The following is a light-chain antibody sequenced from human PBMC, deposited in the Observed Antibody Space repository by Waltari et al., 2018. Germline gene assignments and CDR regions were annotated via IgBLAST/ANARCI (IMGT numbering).Light chain of an antibody. CDR3: QTWDSSTVL. J-gene: IGLJ2*01. V-gene: IGLV3-1*01. Sequence: SYELTQPPSVSVSPGQTASITCPGDKLGGKYACWDQTKPGQSPVLVIYQDNKRPSGIPERFSGSNSGNTSTLTISGTQPMDEADYYCQTWDSSTVLFGGGTELTVL. CDR1: KLGGKY. CDR2: QDN.